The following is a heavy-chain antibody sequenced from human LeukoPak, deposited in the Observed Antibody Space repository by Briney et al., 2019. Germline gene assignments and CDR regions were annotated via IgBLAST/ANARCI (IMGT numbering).Heavy chain of an antibody. CDR3: AKSITMVRGALDY. CDR1: GFTFDDYA. J-gene: IGHJ4*02. CDR2: ISWNSGSI. V-gene: IGHV3-9*01. Sequence: GRSLRLSCAASGFTFDDYAMHWVRHAPGKGLEWVSSISWNSGSIGYADSVKGRFTISRDNAKNSLYLQMNSLRAEDTALYYCAKSITMVRGALDYWGQGTLVTVSS. D-gene: IGHD3-10*01.